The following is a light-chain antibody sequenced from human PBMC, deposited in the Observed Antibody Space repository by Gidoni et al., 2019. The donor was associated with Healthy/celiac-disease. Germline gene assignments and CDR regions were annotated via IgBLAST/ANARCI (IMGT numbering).Light chain of an antibody. V-gene: IGLV3-1*01. CDR3: QAWDSRYVV. Sequence: SYELTQPPSMSVSPGQTASITCSGDKLGDKYACWYQQKPGQSPVLVIYQASKRPSAIPARFSGFNAGNTATLPISGTQAMDAADYYCQAWDSRYVVFGGGTTLTVL. CDR1: KLGDKY. CDR2: QAS. J-gene: IGLJ2*01.